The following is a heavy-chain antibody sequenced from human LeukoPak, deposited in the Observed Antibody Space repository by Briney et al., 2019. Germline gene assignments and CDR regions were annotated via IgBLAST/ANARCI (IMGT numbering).Heavy chain of an antibody. CDR2: ISAYNGNT. D-gene: IGHD2-21*02. Sequence: ASVKVSCKASGGTFSSYAISWVRQAPGQGLEWMAWISAYNGNTNYAQKLQGRVTVTTETSTSTAYMELRSLRSDDTAVYYCARGNCGGDCYSFDYWGQGTLATVSS. V-gene: IGHV1-18*01. J-gene: IGHJ4*02. CDR3: ARGNCGGDCYSFDY. CDR1: GGTFSSYA.